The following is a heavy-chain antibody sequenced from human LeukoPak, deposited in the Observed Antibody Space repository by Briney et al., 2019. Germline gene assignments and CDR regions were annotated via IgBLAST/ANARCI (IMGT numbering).Heavy chain of an antibody. V-gene: IGHV1-8*01. CDR3: ARAGLLEADYADAFDI. D-gene: IGHD3-22*01. CDR2: MNPNSGNT. CDR1: GYTFTSYD. Sequence: ASVKVSCKASGYTFTSYDINWVRQATGQGLEWMGWMNPNSGNTGYAQKFQGRVTMTRNTSISTAYMELSSLRSEDTAVYYCARAGLLEADYADAFDIWGQGTMVTASS. J-gene: IGHJ3*02.